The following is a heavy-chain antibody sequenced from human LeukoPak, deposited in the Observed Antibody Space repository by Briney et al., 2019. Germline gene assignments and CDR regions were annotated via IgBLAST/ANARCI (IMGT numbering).Heavy chain of an antibody. V-gene: IGHV3-30*02. CDR2: ILSDGSKE. J-gene: IGHJ6*02. CDR3: AKVGPKRYYYYGMDV. CDR1: GFTFSSYG. Sequence: GGSLRLSCAASGFTFSSYGMHWVRQAPGKGLEWVAVILSDGSKEFYTDSVKGRFTISRDNSKNTLYLQMNSLRAEDTAVYYCAKVGPKRYYYYGMDVWGQGTTVTVSS.